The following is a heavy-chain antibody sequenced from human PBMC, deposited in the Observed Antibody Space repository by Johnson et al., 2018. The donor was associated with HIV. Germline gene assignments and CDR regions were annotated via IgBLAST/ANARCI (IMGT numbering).Heavy chain of an antibody. V-gene: IGHV3-33*01. J-gene: IGHJ3*02. CDR2: IWYDGSNK. CDR1: GFTFSSYG. CDR3: ARRDTYYYDSTPGAVDM. Sequence: QVQLVESGGGVVQPGRSLRLSCAASGFTFSSYGMHWVRQAPGKGLEWVAVIWYDGSNKYYADSVKGRFTISRDNSKNTLYLQMNSLRAEDTAVYYCARRDTYYYDSTPGAVDMWGQGSMVTVSS. D-gene: IGHD3-22*01.